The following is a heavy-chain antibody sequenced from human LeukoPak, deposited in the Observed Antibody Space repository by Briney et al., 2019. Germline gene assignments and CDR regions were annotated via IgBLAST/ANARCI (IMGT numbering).Heavy chain of an antibody. CDR3: ARRGYYYDSSGYYSYEGRDY. CDR1: GFTFSSYA. D-gene: IGHD3-22*01. J-gene: IGHJ4*02. Sequence: RAGGSLRLSCAASGFTFSSYAMSWVRQAPGKGLEWVSAISGSGGSTYYADSVKGRFTISRDNSKNTLYLQMNSLRAEDTAVYYCARRGYYYDSSGYYSYEGRDYWGQGTLVTVSS. V-gene: IGHV3-23*01. CDR2: ISGSGGST.